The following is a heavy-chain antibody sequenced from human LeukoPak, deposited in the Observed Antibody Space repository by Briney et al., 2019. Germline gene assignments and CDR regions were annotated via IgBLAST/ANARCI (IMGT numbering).Heavy chain of an antibody. D-gene: IGHD6-19*01. CDR3: ARGRRSSGYRRTNWFDP. CDR1: GYTFTSYD. Sequence: ASVKVSCKASGYTFTSYDINWVRQATGQGLEWMGWMNPNSGNTGYAQKFQGRVTMTRDTSISTAYMELGSLRSEDTAVYYCARGRRSSGYRRTNWFDPWGQGTLVTVSS. J-gene: IGHJ5*02. V-gene: IGHV1-8*01. CDR2: MNPNSGNT.